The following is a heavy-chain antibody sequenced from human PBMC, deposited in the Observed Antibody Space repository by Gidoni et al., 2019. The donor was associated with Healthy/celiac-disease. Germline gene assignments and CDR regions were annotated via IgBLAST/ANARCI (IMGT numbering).Heavy chain of an antibody. CDR3: ARSEAAAGDFDY. CDR1: GDTFTSYY. CDR2: INPIGGST. D-gene: IGHD6-13*01. J-gene: IGHJ4*02. V-gene: IGHV1-46*01. Sequence: QVQLVQSGAEVKKPGASVKVSCKASGDTFTSYYMHWGRQAPGQGLEWMGIINPIGGSTSYAQKFQGRVTMTSDTSTSTVYMDLSSLRSEDTAVYYCARSEAAAGDFDYWGQGTLVTVSS.